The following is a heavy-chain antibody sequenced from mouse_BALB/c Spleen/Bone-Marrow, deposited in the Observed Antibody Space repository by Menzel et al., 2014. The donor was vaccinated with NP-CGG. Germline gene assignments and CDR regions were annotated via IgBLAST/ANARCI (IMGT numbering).Heavy chain of an antibody. CDR3: ARGGDNFAWFAY. J-gene: IGHJ3*01. Sequence: VKLVESGAELVTPGASVKLSCKASGYTFTTYWMHWVKQRPGHGLEWIGQVDPSDGYTNYSQMFKGKATLTVDNSSSTAYMQLSSLSSEDSAVYYCARGGDNFAWFAYWGQGTLVTVSA. CDR1: GYTFTTYW. CDR2: VDPSDGYT. D-gene: IGHD1-3*01. V-gene: IGHV1-69*02.